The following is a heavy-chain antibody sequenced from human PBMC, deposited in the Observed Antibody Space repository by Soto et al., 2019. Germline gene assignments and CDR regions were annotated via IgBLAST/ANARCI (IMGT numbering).Heavy chain of an antibody. D-gene: IGHD2-15*01. CDR2: INPNSGGT. CDR1: GYTFTGYY. Sequence: QVQLVQSGAEVKKPGASVKVSCKASGYTFTGYYMHWVRQAPGQGLEWMGWINPNSGGTSYAQKFQGWVTMTRDTSISTAYMELSRLRSDDTAVYYCAREVSGYCSGGSCRRWFDPWGQGTLVTVSS. CDR3: AREVSGYCSGGSCRRWFDP. V-gene: IGHV1-2*04. J-gene: IGHJ5*02.